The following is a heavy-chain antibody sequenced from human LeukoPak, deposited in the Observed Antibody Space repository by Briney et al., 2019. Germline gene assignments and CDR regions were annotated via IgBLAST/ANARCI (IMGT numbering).Heavy chain of an antibody. D-gene: IGHD2-2*01. CDR2: LSSGDNT. V-gene: IGHV3-53*01. CDR3: ARRYCSTCPTGRAFDL. J-gene: IGHJ3*01. Sequence: GGSLRLSCAASGFNVNSYYMSWVRQAPGRGLEWVSALSSGDNTHYADSVNGRFTISRDNSKNTLYLQLNSLRAEDTAVYYCARRYCSTCPTGRAFDLWGQGTMVTVSS. CDR1: GFNVNSYY.